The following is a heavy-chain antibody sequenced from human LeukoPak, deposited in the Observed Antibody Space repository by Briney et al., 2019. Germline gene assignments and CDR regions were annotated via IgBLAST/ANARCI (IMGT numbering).Heavy chain of an antibody. CDR3: AREDTYYDILTGYFPDY. V-gene: IGHV1-69*13. J-gene: IGHJ4*02. Sequence: SVKVSCKASGGTFSSYAISWVRQAPGQGLEWMGGIIPIFGTANYAQKFQGRVTITADESTSTAYMELSSLRSEDTAVYYCAREDTYYDILTGYFPDYWGQGTLVTVSS. CDR1: GGTFSSYA. D-gene: IGHD3-9*01. CDR2: IIPIFGTA.